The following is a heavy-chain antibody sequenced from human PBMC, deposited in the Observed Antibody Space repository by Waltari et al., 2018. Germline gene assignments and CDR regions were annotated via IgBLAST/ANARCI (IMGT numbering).Heavy chain of an antibody. J-gene: IGHJ4*02. V-gene: IGHV3-21*01. D-gene: IGHD3-16*01. CDR1: GFIFNTFA. CDR2: SSSRRTYI. CDR3: ARDEGGQYQGDFDY. Sequence: EVQLVESGGGLVKPGGSLRLSCAASGFIFNTFAMNWVRQAQGKGMDWVSSSSSRRTYIYYADSVKGRFTISRDNARSSLFLQMNSLRAEDTAVYYCARDEGGQYQGDFDYWGQGTLVSVSS.